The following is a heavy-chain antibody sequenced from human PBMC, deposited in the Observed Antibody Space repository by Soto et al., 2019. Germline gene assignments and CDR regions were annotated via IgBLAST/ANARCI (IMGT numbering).Heavy chain of an antibody. Sequence: EVQLLESGGGLVQPGGSLRLSCAASGFTFSRYAMTWVRQAPGKGLEWVSSITGSVGATFYADSVKGRFTISRDNSKSTMDLQMNSLRVEDTAVYYCAKEKEGEPTQPWSFDLWGRGTLVTVSS. CDR1: GFTFSRYA. CDR3: AKEKEGEPTQPWSFDL. D-gene: IGHD2-21*01. J-gene: IGHJ2*01. V-gene: IGHV3-23*01. CDR2: ITGSVGAT.